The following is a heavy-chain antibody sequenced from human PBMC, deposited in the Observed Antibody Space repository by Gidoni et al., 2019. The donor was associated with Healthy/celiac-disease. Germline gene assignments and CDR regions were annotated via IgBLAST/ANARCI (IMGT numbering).Heavy chain of an antibody. J-gene: IGHJ3*02. D-gene: IGHD2-2*01. V-gene: IGHV3-33*01. CDR3: ARDVVPADPQAFDI. CDR1: GFTCSSYG. CDR2: IWYDGSNK. Sequence: QVQPVESGGGVVQPGRSLRLSCAASGFTCSSYGMHWVRQAPGKGLEWVAVIWYDGSNKYYADSVKGRFTISRDNSKNTLYLQMNSLRAEDTAVYYCARDVVPADPQAFDIWGQGTMVTVSS.